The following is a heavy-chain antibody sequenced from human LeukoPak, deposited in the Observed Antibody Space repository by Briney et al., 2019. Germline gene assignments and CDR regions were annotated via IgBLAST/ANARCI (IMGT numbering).Heavy chain of an antibody. Sequence: GESLKISCKGSGYSFTTYWIGWVRQMPGKGLESMGVIYPGDSDTRYSPSFQGQVTISADKSISTAYLQWSSLKASDTAMYYCARHAPYYYDGNFDYWGQGTLVTVSS. J-gene: IGHJ4*02. V-gene: IGHV5-51*01. CDR3: ARHAPYYYDGNFDY. D-gene: IGHD3-22*01. CDR2: IYPGDSDT. CDR1: GYSFTTYW.